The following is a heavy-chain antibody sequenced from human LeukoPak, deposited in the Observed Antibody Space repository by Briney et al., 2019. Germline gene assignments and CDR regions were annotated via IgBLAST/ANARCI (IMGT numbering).Heavy chain of an antibody. Sequence: GGSLRLSCAASGFTFTDYYMSWIRQAPGKGLEWVSYITSSGTTIYYADSVKGRFTISRDNSKNTLYLQMNSLRAEDTAVYYCAKDKEYSSSWADYWGQGTLVTVSS. V-gene: IGHV3-11*01. CDR2: ITSSGTTI. D-gene: IGHD6-13*01. CDR3: AKDKEYSSSWADY. J-gene: IGHJ4*02. CDR1: GFTFTDYY.